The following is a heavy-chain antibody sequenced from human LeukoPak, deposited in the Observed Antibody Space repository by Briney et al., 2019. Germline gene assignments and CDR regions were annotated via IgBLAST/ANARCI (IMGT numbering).Heavy chain of an antibody. CDR2: VYANRAN. Sequence: SETLSLTCSVSGDSVTSHGWSWVRQPPGKGLEWIGYVYANRANRDNCNPSLKSRITISVDTSRNQFSLRLNSVTAADTAIYYCARDKLGSLDFWGQGTLVTVSS. D-gene: IGHD3-10*01. V-gene: IGHV4-59*02. CDR1: GDSVTSHG. J-gene: IGHJ4*02. CDR3: ARDKLGSLDF.